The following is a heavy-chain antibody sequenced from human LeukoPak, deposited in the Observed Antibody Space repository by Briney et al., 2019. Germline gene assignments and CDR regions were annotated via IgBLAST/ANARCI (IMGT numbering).Heavy chain of an antibody. CDR3: PRADYGLGPSYFDY. V-gene: IGHV4-31*03. J-gene: IGHJ4*02. D-gene: IGHD4-17*01. Sequence: SQTLSLTCTVSGGSISSGGYSWSWIRQHPGKGLEWIGYIYYSGSTYYNPSLKSRVTISVDTSKNQFSLKLSSVTAADTAVYYCPRADYGLGPSYFDYWGQGTLVTVSS. CDR2: IYYSGST. CDR1: GGSISSGGYS.